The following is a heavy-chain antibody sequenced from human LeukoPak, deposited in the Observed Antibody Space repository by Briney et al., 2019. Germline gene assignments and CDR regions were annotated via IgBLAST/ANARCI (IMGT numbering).Heavy chain of an antibody. V-gene: IGHV4-59*08. CDR3: ARQGTMTAFNY. CDR1: GGSISTYH. CDR2: ISYSGST. D-gene: IGHD4-17*01. J-gene: IGHJ1*01. Sequence: PSETLSLTCAVSGGSISTYHWSWIRQPPGKGLEWIGYISYSGSTNYNPSLKSRVTMSIDTSKNQFSLKLSSVTAADTAVYYCARQGTMTAFNYWRQGTLVTVSS.